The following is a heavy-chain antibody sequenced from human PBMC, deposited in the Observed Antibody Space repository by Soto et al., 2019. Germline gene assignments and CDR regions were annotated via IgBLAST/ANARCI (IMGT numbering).Heavy chain of an antibody. J-gene: IGHJ6*03. D-gene: IGHD6-6*01. CDR3: ARWQLVGYYYYYMDV. CDR1: GFTFSSYW. CDR2: INSDGSST. Sequence: GGSLRLSCAASGFTFSSYWMHWVRQAPGKGLVWVSRINSDGSSTSYADSVKGRFTISRDNAKNTLYLQMNSLRAEDTAVYYCARWQLVGYYYYYMDVWGKGTTVTVSS. V-gene: IGHV3-74*01.